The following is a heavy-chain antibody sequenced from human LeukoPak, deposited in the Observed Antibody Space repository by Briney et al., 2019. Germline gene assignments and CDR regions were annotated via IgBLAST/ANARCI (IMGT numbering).Heavy chain of an antibody. J-gene: IGHJ4*02. D-gene: IGHD3-10*01. Sequence: SETLSLTCTVSGGPISNYYWIWIRQPAGEGLEWIGEINHSGSTDYNPSLKSRVTISVHTSKKQFSLKMTSVTAADTAVYYCARGGLISVRPGLDHWGQGTLVTVSS. CDR1: GGPISNYY. V-gene: IGHV4-34*01. CDR3: ARGGLISVRPGLDH. CDR2: INHSGST.